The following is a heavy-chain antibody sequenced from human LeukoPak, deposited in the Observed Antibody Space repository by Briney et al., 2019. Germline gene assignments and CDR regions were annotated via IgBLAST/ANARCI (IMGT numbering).Heavy chain of an antibody. V-gene: IGHV1-46*01. CDR2: INPSGGST. CDR3: ARAGQALNIVVVVAAFDY. D-gene: IGHD2-15*01. J-gene: IGHJ4*02. CDR1: GYTFTSYY. Sequence: ASVKVSCKASGYTFTSYYMHWVRQAPGQGLEWMGIINPSGGSTSYAQKFQGRVTMTRDTSTSTVYMELSSLRSEDTAVYYCARAGQALNIVVVVAAFDYWGQGTLVTVSS.